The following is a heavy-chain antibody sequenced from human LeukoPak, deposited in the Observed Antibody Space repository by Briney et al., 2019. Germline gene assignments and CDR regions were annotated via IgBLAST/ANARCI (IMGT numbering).Heavy chain of an antibody. CDR1: GYIFTSYF. D-gene: IGHD5-18*01. J-gene: IGHJ5*02. CDR3: ARALPHRRLMDTTMEQHWFDP. CDR2: INPSGGGT. V-gene: IGHV1-46*01. Sequence: ASVKVSCKASGYIFTSYFMHWVRQAPGRGLEWMGLINPSGGGTRYAQKFQGRVTMTRDMSTSTVYMELSSLRSEDTAVYYCARALPHRRLMDTTMEQHWFDPWGQGTLVTVSS.